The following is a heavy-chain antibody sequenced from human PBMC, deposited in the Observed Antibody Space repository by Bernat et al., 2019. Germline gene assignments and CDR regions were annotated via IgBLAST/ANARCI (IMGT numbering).Heavy chain of an antibody. D-gene: IGHD2-8*02. CDR1: GGSISSSNYY. V-gene: IGHV4-39*01. CDR3: AGLRYCTGGVCCTRGGYFGY. CDR2: IYYSGSA. Sequence: QLQLQESGPGLVKPSETLSLTCTVSGGSISSSNYYWGWIRQPPGEGLEWIGNIYYSGSAYYNPSLKSRVTISLETSKNQFCLGLNSVTAADTAVYYCAGLRYCTGGVCCTRGGYFGYWGQGTLVTVSS. J-gene: IGHJ4*02.